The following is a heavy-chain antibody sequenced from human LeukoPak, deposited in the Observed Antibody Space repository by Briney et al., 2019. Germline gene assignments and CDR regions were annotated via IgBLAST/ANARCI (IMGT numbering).Heavy chain of an antibody. J-gene: IGHJ1*01. CDR2: INWNGGST. Sequence: PGGSLRRSCAASGFTFDDYGMTWVRQAPGKGLEWVSGINWNGGSTGYADSVKGRFTISRDNAKTSLYLQMNSLRAEDTALYYCARDLRAAAGTSRYFQHWGQGTLVTVSS. D-gene: IGHD6-13*01. V-gene: IGHV3-20*04. CDR1: GFTFDDYG. CDR3: ARDLRAAAGTSRYFQH.